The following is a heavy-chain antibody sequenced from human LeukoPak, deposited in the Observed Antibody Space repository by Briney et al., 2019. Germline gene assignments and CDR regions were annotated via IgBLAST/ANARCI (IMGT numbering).Heavy chain of an antibody. CDR2: INHSGST. J-gene: IGHJ4*02. Sequence: SETLSLTCAVYGRSFSGYYWSWIRQPPGKGLEWIGEINHSGSTNYNPSPKSRVTISVDTCKNQFSLKLSSVTAADTAVYYCARGLGYSYGYLRDYWGQGTLVTVSS. V-gene: IGHV4-34*01. CDR3: ARGLGYSYGYLRDY. D-gene: IGHD5-18*01. CDR1: GRSFSGYY.